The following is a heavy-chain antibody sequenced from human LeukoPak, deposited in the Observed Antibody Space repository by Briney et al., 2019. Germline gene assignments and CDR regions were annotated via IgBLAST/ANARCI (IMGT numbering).Heavy chain of an antibody. CDR1: SSSISSDYY. CDR2: IHHSGER. CDR3: GRDRPTGYYDY. Sequence: SETLSLTCTVSSSSISSDYYWGWIRQPPGKGLEWIASIHHSGERYYNPSLKSRVTISADTSQNQVSLKLTSVTAADTAVYYCGRDRPTGYYDYWGQGILVTVSS. V-gene: IGHV4-38-2*02. J-gene: IGHJ4*02. D-gene: IGHD3-9*01.